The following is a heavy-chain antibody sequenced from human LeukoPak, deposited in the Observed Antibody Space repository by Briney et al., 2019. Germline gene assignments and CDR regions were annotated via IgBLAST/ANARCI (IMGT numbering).Heavy chain of an antibody. D-gene: IGHD1-26*01. V-gene: IGHV3-23*01. J-gene: IGHJ4*02. CDR3: AKDLGRYRNNYFDY. Sequence: PGGSLRLSCAASGFTFNSYAMRWVRQAPEKGLEWVATISGSGGGTYYADSVKGRFTISRDDSKNTLYLQMNSLRAEDTAVYYCAKDLGRYRNNYFDYWGQGTLVTVSS. CDR2: ISGSGGGT. CDR1: GFTFNSYA.